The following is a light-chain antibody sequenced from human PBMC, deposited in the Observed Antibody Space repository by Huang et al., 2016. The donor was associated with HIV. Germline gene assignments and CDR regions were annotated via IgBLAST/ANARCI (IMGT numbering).Light chain of an antibody. Sequence: EIVMTQSPATLSVSPGERATLSCRASQSVSRDLAWYKQKPGQAPRLLIYGAATRATGIPARCSGSGSGTEFTLTISSLQSEDFAVYYCQQYNNWPPATFGPGTKVDIK. CDR1: QSVSRD. CDR2: GAA. V-gene: IGKV3-15*01. J-gene: IGKJ3*01. CDR3: QQYNNWPPAT.